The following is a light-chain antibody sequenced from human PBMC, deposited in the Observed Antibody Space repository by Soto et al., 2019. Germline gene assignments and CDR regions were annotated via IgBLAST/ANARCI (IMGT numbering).Light chain of an antibody. CDR2: DAS. Sequence: IRMTQSPSSLSASTGDRATITCRASQGISSYLAWYQQKPGKAPKLLIYDASSLESGVPSRFSGSGSGTEFTLTISSLQSEDFAIYYCQQYINWPRTFGQGTKVDIK. J-gene: IGKJ1*01. CDR1: QGISSY. CDR3: QQYINWPRT. V-gene: IGKV1-8*01.